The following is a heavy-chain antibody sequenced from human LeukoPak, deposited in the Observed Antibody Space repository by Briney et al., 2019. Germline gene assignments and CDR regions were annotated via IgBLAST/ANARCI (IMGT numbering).Heavy chain of an antibody. J-gene: IGHJ4*02. CDR3: ARERIAAASVFDY. CDR1: GGTFSSYT. D-gene: IGHD6-13*01. Sequence: SVKVSCKASGGTFSSYTISWVRQAPGQGLEWMGRIIPILGVANYAQKFQGRVTITADKSTSTAYMELSSLRSEDTAVYYCARERIAAASVFDYWGQGTLVTVSS. V-gene: IGHV1-69*04. CDR2: IIPILGVA.